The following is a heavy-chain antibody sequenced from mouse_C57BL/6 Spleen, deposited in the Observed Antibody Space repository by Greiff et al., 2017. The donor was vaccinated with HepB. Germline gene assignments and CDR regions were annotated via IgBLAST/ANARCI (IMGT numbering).Heavy chain of an antibody. CDR2: INPNNGGT. V-gene: IGHV1-22*01. D-gene: IGHD2-2*01. J-gene: IGHJ2*01. CDR1: GYTFTDYN. CDR3: ARAYGYDDYFDY. Sequence: EVQLQQSGPELVKPGASVKMSCKASGYTFTDYNMHWVKQSHGKSLEWIGYINPNNGGTSYNQKFKGKATLTVNKSSSTAYMELRSLTSEDSAVYYCARAYGYDDYFDYWGQGTTLTVSS.